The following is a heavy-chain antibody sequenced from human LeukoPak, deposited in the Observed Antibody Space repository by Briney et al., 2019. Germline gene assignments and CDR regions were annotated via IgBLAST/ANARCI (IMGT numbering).Heavy chain of an antibody. CDR1: GSRFTSYW. CDR3: ARLPYVGGTFDY. V-gene: IGHV5-51*01. CDR2: IYPGDSDT. J-gene: IGHJ4*02. D-gene: IGHD3-16*01. Sequence: GESLKISCKGSGSRFTSYWIGWVRQMPGKGLEWMGMIYPGDSDTRFSPSFQGQVTISGDRSISTAYLQWSSLKASDTAMYYCARLPYVGGTFDYWGQGTLVTVSS.